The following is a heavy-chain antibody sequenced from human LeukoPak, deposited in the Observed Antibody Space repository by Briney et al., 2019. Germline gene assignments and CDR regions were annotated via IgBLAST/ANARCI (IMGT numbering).Heavy chain of an antibody. Sequence: GGSLRLSCTASGFTFSRYAMSWVRQAPGKGLEWVSSISSSSSYIYYADSVKGRFTISRDNAKNSLYLQMNSLRAEDTAVYYCARDTGAYYDSGGLDYWGQGTLVTVSS. CDR2: ISSSSSYI. D-gene: IGHD3-22*01. CDR1: GFTFSRYA. J-gene: IGHJ4*02. CDR3: ARDTGAYYDSGGLDY. V-gene: IGHV3-21*01.